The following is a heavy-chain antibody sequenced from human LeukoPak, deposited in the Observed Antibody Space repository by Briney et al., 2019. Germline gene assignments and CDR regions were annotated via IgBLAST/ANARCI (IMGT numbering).Heavy chain of an antibody. Sequence: SETLSLTCTVSGGYTSSANHHWGWIRQAPGKGLEWIGSIHHSGTSNYNPSLKSRVSISVDTSKNQFSLEVHSVTAADTAVYYCARAPYYFVPPIDSWGQGTLVIVSS. J-gene: IGHJ4*02. D-gene: IGHD3-16*01. CDR3: ARAPYYFVPPIDS. V-gene: IGHV4-39*07. CDR1: GGYTSSANHH. CDR2: IHHSGTS.